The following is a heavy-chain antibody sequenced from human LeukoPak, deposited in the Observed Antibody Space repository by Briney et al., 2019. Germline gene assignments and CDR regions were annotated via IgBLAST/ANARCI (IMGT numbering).Heavy chain of an antibody. CDR1: RASITSYY. D-gene: IGHD3/OR15-3a*01. J-gene: IGHJ5*02. Sequence: SETLSLTCSVSRASITSYYWNWIRQSPGKGLEWIGNIYSRGSTNYNPSLKSRVTISLDTSKDQFSLRLTSVTAADTAFYYCAKDWGLGSWGQGILVTVSS. V-gene: IGHV4-59*13. CDR2: IYSRGST. CDR3: AKDWGLGS.